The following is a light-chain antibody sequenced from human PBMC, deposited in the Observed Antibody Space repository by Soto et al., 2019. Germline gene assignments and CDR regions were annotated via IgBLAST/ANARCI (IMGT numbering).Light chain of an antibody. Sequence: QSVLTQPASVSGSPGQSITISCTGTSTDVGSYNLVSWYQLHPGKAPKLIIYEGSKRPSGVSNRFSGSKSGNTASLTISGLQAEDEAEYSCCSYASGSTYVFGTGTKLTVL. CDR3: CSYASGSTYV. V-gene: IGLV2-23*01. CDR1: STDVGSYNL. CDR2: EGS. J-gene: IGLJ1*01.